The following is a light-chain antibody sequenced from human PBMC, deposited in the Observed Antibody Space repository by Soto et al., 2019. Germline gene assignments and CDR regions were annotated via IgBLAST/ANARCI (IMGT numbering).Light chain of an antibody. CDR2: DVS. J-gene: IGKJ1*01. V-gene: IGKV1-5*01. CDR1: QRVSNW. CDR3: QQYDSYSWT. Sequence: DIQMTQSPSTLSASVGERVTITCRASQRVSNWLAWYQQKPGKAPNLLIYDVSSLASGLPSRFSGSGSGTEFILTISSLQPDDFATYYCQQYDSYSWTFGQGTKVEMK.